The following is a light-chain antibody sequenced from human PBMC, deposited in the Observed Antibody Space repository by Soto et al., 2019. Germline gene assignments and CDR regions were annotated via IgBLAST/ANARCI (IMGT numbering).Light chain of an antibody. V-gene: IGKV1-9*01. CDR1: QTISSC. CDR2: AAS. J-gene: IGKJ4*01. CDR3: QQVKSYPRT. Sequence: DIQMTQSPCTLSASTGDGVTITCRASQTISSCLAWYQQKPGKPPKLLIYAASTLQSGVPSRFSGSGSGTRGTLTISSLQPEDFATYYCQQVKSYPRTFGGGTKVDIK.